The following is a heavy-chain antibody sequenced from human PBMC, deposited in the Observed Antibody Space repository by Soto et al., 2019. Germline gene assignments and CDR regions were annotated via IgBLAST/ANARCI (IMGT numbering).Heavy chain of an antibody. CDR2: ISYDGSNE. D-gene: IGHD3-10*01. CDR3: ASTLIRGVITTYFDY. Sequence: GGSLRLSCAASGFTFSNFALHWVRQAPGKGPEWVAVISYDGSNEYYADSLKGRFTISRDNSKNTLYLQMSSLRVEDTAVYYCASTLIRGVITTYFDYWGQGTLVTVSS. V-gene: IGHV3-30-3*01. CDR1: GFTFSNFA. J-gene: IGHJ4*02.